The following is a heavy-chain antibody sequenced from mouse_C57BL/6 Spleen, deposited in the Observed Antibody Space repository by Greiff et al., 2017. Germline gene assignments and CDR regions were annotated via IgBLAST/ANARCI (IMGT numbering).Heavy chain of an antibody. CDR2: INPSNGGT. D-gene: IGHD1-1*01. V-gene: IGHV1-53*01. Sequence: QVHVKQPGTELVKPGASVKLSCKASGYTFTSYWMHWVKQRPGQGLEWIGNINPSNGGTNYNEKFKSKATLTVDKSSSTAYMQLSSLTSEDAAVYYCAREGTVVALDDWGQGTTLTVSS. J-gene: IGHJ2*01. CDR3: AREGTVVALDD. CDR1: GYTFTSYW.